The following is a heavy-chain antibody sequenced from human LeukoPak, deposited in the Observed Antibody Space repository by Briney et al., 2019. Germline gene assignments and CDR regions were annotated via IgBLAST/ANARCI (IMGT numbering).Heavy chain of an antibody. CDR2: ISSSSSYI. J-gene: IGHJ5*02. Sequence: GVSLRLSCAASVFTFSSYSMNWVREAPGKGVEWVSSISSSSSYIYYADSVKGRFTTSRDNAKNSLYLQMNSLRAEDTAVYYCARTGSITVTREYNWFDPWGQGTLVTVSS. CDR3: ARTGSITVTREYNWFDP. V-gene: IGHV3-21*01. CDR1: VFTFSSYS. D-gene: IGHD4-17*01.